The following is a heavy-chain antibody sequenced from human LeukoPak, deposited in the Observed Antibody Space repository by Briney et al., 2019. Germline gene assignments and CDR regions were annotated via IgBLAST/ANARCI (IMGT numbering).Heavy chain of an antibody. J-gene: IGHJ4*02. CDR3: ARDRSSGGWYSPFDY. Sequence: GGSLRLSCAASGFTFSTYTMTWVRQAPGKGLEWVSSISSGSSNKYYADSVQGRFAISRDNARNSLSLQMNSLRAEDTAVYYCARDRSSGGWYSPFDYWGQGILVIVSS. D-gene: IGHD6-19*01. CDR2: ISSGSSNK. CDR1: GFTFSTYT. V-gene: IGHV3-21*01.